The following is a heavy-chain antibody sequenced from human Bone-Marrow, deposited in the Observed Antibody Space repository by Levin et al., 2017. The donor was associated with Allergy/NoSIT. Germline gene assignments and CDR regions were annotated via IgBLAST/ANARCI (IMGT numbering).Heavy chain of an antibody. V-gene: IGHV4-30-2*01. CDR2: FYHSGST. J-gene: IGHJ4*02. D-gene: IGHD3-3*01. Sequence: KPSETLSLTCAVSGDSITSGGYSWNWIRQPPGKGLEWIGVFYHSGSTYYTPSLKSRVTISEDRSKNQFSLKLTSMTAADTAVYYCARGKHRMIFGVVTQYYFDFWGQGIMVTVSS. CDR1: GDSITSGGYS. CDR3: ARGKHRMIFGVVTQYYFDF.